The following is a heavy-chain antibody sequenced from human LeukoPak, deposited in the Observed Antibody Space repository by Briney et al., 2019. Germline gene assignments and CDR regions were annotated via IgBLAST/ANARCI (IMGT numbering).Heavy chain of an antibody. CDR2: INPSGGST. D-gene: IGHD6-19*01. J-gene: IGHJ4*02. V-gene: IGHV1-46*01. CDR1: GYTFTSYY. CDR3: ARDDAAVAGTLSGPY. Sequence: ASVKVSCKASGYTFTSYYMHWVRQAPGQGLEWMGIINPSGGSTSYAQKLQGRVTMTTDTSTSTAYMELRSLRSDDTAVYYCARDDAAVAGTLSGPYWGQGTLVTVSS.